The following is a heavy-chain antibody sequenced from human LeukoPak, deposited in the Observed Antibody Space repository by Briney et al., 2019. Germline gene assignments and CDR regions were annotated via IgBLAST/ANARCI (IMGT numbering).Heavy chain of an antibody. CDR2: ISGSGGST. J-gene: IGHJ4*02. CDR3: ARDSGSYDYVWGSYGYTFDY. Sequence: GGSLRLSCAASGFTFSSYAMSWVRQAPGKGLEWVSAISGSGGSTYYADSVKGRFTISRDNSKNTLYLQMNSLRAEDTAVYYCARDSGSYDYVWGSYGYTFDYWGQGTLVTVSS. D-gene: IGHD3-16*01. V-gene: IGHV3-23*01. CDR1: GFTFSSYA.